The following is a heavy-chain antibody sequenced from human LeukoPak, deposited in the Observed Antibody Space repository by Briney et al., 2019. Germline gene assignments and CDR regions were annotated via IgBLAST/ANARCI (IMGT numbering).Heavy chain of an antibody. D-gene: IGHD6-19*01. V-gene: IGHV1-69*05. J-gene: IGHJ6*03. CDR3: ARGVAVAGNAPYYYYYYMDV. CDR2: IIPIFGTA. Sequence: ASVKVSCKASGGTFSSYAISWVRQAPGQGLEWMGRIIPIFGTANYVQKFQGRVTITTDESTSTAYMELSSLRSEDTAVYYCARGVAVAGNAPYYYYYYMDVWGKGTTVTVSS. CDR1: GGTFSSYA.